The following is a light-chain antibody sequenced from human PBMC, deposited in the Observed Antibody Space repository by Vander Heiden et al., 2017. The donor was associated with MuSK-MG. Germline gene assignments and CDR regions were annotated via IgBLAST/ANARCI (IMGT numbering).Light chain of an antibody. Sequence: QSALTQPASVSGSPGQSITISCNGTSSDLGFYRTVSWYQQHPDTAPKLVIFGVSVRPSGVSFRFSGSMSGNMASLTISGLQAEDEADYYCSSYSISDILIFGGGTKLTVL. J-gene: IGLJ2*01. CDR1: SSDLGFYRT. CDR3: SSYSISDILI. CDR2: GVS. V-gene: IGLV2-14*03.